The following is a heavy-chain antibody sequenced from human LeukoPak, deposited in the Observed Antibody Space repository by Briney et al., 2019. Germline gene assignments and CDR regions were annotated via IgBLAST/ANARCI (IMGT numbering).Heavy chain of an antibody. Sequence: KASETLSLTCTVSGYSISSGYYWGWIRQPPGKGLEWIGSIYHSGSTYYNPSLKSRVTISVDTSKNQFSLKLSSVTAADTAVYYCARVAGTWFEGLFDYWGQGTLVTVSS. CDR3: ARVAGTWFEGLFDY. CDR1: GYSISSGYY. V-gene: IGHV4-38-2*02. D-gene: IGHD6-19*01. J-gene: IGHJ4*02. CDR2: IYHSGST.